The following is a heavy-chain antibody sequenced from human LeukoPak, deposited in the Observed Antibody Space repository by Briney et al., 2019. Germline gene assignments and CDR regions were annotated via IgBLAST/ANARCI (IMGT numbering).Heavy chain of an antibody. CDR2: IKQDGSEK. D-gene: IGHD6-19*01. CDR3: ARDHGSGWYRDFDY. Sequence: GGSLRLSCAASGFTFSSYWMSWVRQAPGKGLEWVANIKQDGSEKYYVDSVKGRFTISRDNAKNSLYLQMNSLRAEDTAVYYYARDHGSGWYRDFDYWGQGTLVTVSS. CDR1: GFTFSSYW. J-gene: IGHJ4*02. V-gene: IGHV3-7*01.